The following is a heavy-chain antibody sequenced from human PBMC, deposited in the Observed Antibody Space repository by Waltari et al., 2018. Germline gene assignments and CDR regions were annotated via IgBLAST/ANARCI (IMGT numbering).Heavy chain of an antibody. V-gene: IGHV3-7*01. CDR1: GFTFSCSW. CDR3: ARDWTAAAPGGY. CDR2: IKQDGSEK. D-gene: IGHD6-13*01. J-gene: IGHJ4*02. Sequence: EVQLVESGGGLVQPGGSLRPSCAASGFTFSCSWMTWVRQAPGKGLEWVANIKQDGSEKYYVDSVKGRFTISRDNAKNSLYLQMNSLRAEDTAVYYCARDWTAAAPGGYWGQGTLVTVSS.